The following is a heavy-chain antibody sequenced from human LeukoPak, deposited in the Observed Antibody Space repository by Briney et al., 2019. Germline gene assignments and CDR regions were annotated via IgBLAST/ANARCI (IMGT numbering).Heavy chain of an antibody. CDR1: DDSISHYY. V-gene: IGHV4-59*01. J-gene: IGHJ5*02. D-gene: IGHD7-27*01. CDR2: IFHSGTT. Sequence: SETLSLTCTVSDDSISHYYWSWIRQHPGKGLEWIGYIFHSGTTKFNPSLKSRVTISIDTSKHQFSLKLTSVTAADTAMYYCARCGDASAWFDPWGQGTLVTVSS. CDR3: ARCGDASAWFDP.